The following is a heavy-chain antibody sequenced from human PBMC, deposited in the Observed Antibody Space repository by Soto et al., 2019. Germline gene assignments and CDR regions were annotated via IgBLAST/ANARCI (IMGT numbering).Heavy chain of an antibody. CDR3: TTMLLDAGYCSGGSCRNLDY. Sequence: SVSNAWMNWVRQAPGKGLEWVGRIKSKTDGGTTDYAAPVKGRFTISRDDSKNTLYLQMNSLKTEDIAVYYCTTMLLDAGYCSGGSCRNLDYWGQGTLVTVSS. J-gene: IGHJ4*02. V-gene: IGHV3-15*07. CDR2: IKSKTDGGTT. CDR1: SVSNAW. D-gene: IGHD2-15*01.